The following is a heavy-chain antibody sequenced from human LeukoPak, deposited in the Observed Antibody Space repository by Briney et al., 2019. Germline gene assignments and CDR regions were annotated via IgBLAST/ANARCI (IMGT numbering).Heavy chain of an antibody. V-gene: IGHV3-21*05. J-gene: IGHJ4*02. CDR2: ISSSSSYT. D-gene: IGHD5-18*01. CDR3: ARSGYSYGYRFPDY. Sequence: GGSLRLSCAASGFTFSAYSMNWVRQAPGKGLEWVSYISSSSSYTNYADSVKGRFTISRDNAKNSLYLQMNSLRAEDTAVYYCARSGYSYGYRFPDYWGQGTLVTVSS. CDR1: GFTFSAYS.